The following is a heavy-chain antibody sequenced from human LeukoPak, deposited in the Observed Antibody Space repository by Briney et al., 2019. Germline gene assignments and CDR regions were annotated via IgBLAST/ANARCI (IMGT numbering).Heavy chain of an antibody. D-gene: IGHD2-21*02. CDR3: AKDSHRGVVVTANFDY. Sequence: GGSLRLSCAASGFPFSSYAMTWVRQASGKGLEWVSTLSGTGGDTYYADSVKGRFTISRDNSKNTVYLQVNSLRTEDTAVYYCAKDSHRGVVVTANFDYWGQGTLVTVSS. CDR2: LSGTGGDT. V-gene: IGHV3-23*01. J-gene: IGHJ4*02. CDR1: GFPFSSYA.